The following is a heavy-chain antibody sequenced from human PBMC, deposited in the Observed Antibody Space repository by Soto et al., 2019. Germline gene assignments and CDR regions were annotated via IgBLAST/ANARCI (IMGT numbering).Heavy chain of an antibody. CDR3: AREGYSGYDAFDI. Sequence: GGSLRLSCAASGFTFSSYAMHWVRQAPGKGLEWVAVISNDGSNKYYADAVKGRFTISRDNAKNTLYLQMNSLRAEDTAVYYCAREGYSGYDAFDIWGQGTMVTVSS. CDR2: ISNDGSNK. V-gene: IGHV3-30*14. J-gene: IGHJ3*02. CDR1: GFTFSSYA. D-gene: IGHD6-13*01.